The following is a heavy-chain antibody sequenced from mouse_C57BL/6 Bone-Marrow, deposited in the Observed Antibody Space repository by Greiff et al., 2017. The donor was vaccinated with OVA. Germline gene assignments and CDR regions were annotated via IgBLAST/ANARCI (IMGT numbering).Heavy chain of an antibody. Sequence: EVKLQQSGPVLVKPGASVKMSCKASGYTFTDYYMNWVKQSHGKSLEWIGVINPYNGGTSYNQKFKGKATLTVDKSSSTAYMELNSLTAEDSAVYYCARLGRPWFAYWGQGTLVTVSA. CDR2: INPYNGGT. J-gene: IGHJ3*01. V-gene: IGHV1-19*01. CDR3: ARLGRPWFAY. CDR1: GYTFTDYY.